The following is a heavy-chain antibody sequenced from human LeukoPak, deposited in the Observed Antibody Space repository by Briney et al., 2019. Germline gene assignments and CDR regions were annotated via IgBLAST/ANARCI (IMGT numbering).Heavy chain of an antibody. Sequence: GGSLRLSCAASGFTFSSYWMSWVRQAPGKGLEWLPNKKRDGSEKYYVDSVKGRFTISRDNAKTSLYLQMNSLRAEDAAVYYCARESLVIYEPYYFDYWGQGILVTVSS. CDR3: ARESLVIYEPYYFDY. CDR2: KKRDGSEK. V-gene: IGHV3-7*01. J-gene: IGHJ4*02. D-gene: IGHD2/OR15-2a*01. CDR1: GFTFSSYW.